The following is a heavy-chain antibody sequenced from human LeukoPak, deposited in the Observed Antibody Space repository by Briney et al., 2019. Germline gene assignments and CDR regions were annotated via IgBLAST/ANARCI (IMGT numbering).Heavy chain of an antibody. CDR1: GGSISSHY. CDR3: ARGYYYGSGSYPLDY. J-gene: IGHJ4*02. D-gene: IGHD3-10*01. CDR2: IYYSGST. Sequence: PSETLSLTCTVSGGSISSHYRSWIRQPPGKGLEWIGYIYYSGSTNYNPSLKSRVTISVDTSKNQFSLKLSSVTAADTAVYYCARGYYYGSGSYPLDYWGQGTLVTVSS. V-gene: IGHV4-59*11.